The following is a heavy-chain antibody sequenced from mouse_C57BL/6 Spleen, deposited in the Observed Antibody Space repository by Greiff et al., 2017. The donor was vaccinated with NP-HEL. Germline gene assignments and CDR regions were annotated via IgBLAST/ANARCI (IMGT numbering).Heavy chain of an antibody. Sequence: QVQLQQPGAELVMPGASVKLSCKASGYTFTSYWMHWVKQRPGQGLEWIGEIDPSDSYTNYNQKFKGKSTLTVDKSSSTAYMQLSSLTSEDSAVYYGARGDYGSSTGFAYWGQGTLVTVSA. V-gene: IGHV1-69*01. CDR3: ARGDYGSSTGFAY. CDR1: GYTFTSYW. J-gene: IGHJ3*01. D-gene: IGHD1-1*01. CDR2: IDPSDSYT.